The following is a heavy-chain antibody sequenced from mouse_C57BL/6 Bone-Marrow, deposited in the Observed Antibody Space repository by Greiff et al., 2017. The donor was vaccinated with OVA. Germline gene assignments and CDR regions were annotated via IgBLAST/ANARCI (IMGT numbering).Heavy chain of an antibody. CDR2: IYPRSGNT. CDR1: GYTFTSYG. J-gene: IGHJ3*01. V-gene: IGHV1-81*01. D-gene: IGHD1-1*01. Sequence: QVQLQQSGAELARPGASVKLSCKASGYTFTSYGISWVKQRTGQGLEWIGEIYPRSGNTYYNEKFKGKATLTADKSSSTAYMELRSLTSEDSAVYFCARSVLSVLPEAYWGQGTLVTVSA. CDR3: ARSVLSVLPEAY.